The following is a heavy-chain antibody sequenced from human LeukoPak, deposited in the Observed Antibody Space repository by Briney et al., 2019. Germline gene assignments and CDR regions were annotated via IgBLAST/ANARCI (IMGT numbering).Heavy chain of an antibody. J-gene: IGHJ4*02. CDR1: GFTVSSNY. V-gene: IGHV3-48*04. CDR3: ARAVGAINY. Sequence: GGSLRLSCAASGFTVSSNYMSWVRQAPGKGLEWVSYISSSSSTIYYADSVKGRFTISRGNAKNSLYLQMNSLRAEDTAVYYCARAVGAINYWGQGTLVTVSS. CDR2: ISSSSSTI. D-gene: IGHD1-26*01.